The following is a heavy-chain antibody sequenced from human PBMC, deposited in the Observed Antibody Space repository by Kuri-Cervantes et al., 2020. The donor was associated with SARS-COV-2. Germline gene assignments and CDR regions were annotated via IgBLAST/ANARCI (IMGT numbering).Heavy chain of an antibody. CDR3: ARGSSSWPKHSFDY. D-gene: IGHD6-13*01. J-gene: IGHJ4*02. CDR1: GGSISSSSYY. Sequence: SETLSLTCTVSGGSISSSSYYWGWIRQPPGKGLEWIGYIYYSGSTNYNPSLKSRVTISVDTSKNQFSLKLSSVTAADTAVYYCARGSSSWPKHSFDYWGQGTLAPSPQ. V-gene: IGHV4-61*05. CDR2: IYYSGST.